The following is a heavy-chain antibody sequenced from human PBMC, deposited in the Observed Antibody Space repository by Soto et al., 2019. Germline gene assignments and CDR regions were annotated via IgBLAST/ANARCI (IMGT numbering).Heavy chain of an antibody. Sequence: GASVKVSCKASGYTFTNYGVSWVRQAPGQGLEWMGWIGGYKGNTNYAQELQGRVTLTTDTSTSTAYMELRSLRSDDTAVYYCTRGPGSSGYSYIDYWGQGTLVTVSS. CDR2: IGGYKGNT. D-gene: IGHD3-22*01. J-gene: IGHJ4*02. V-gene: IGHV1-18*01. CDR3: TRGPGSSGYSYIDY. CDR1: GYTFTNYG.